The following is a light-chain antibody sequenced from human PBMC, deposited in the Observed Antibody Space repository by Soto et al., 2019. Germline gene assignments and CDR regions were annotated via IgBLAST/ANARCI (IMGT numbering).Light chain of an antibody. CDR3: QQYSSYSPNT. CDR1: QSISSS. Sequence: DIQMTQSPSTLSASVGDRVTITCRASQSISSSLAWYQQKPGKAPKLLIYDASSLESGVPSRFSGSGSGTEFTLTISSLQPDDFTTYYCQQYSSYSPNTFGQGTKLELK. CDR2: DAS. V-gene: IGKV1-5*01. J-gene: IGKJ2*01.